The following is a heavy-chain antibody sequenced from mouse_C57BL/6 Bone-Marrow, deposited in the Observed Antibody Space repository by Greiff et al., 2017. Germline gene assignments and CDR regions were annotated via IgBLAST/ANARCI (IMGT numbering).Heavy chain of an antibody. CDR2: IDTEIGDT. Sequence: EVQLQQSGAELVRPGASVKLSCTASGFNIKDDYIHWVKQRPEQGLEWIGWIDTEIGDTEYASKFPGKATIPSDTSSNTAYLQLSSLTSEDTAVYYCSSFDGNYFDFWGQGTPLTVAS. J-gene: IGHJ2*01. CDR1: GFNIKDDY. V-gene: IGHV14-4*01. CDR3: SSFDGNYFDF. D-gene: IGHD2-3*01.